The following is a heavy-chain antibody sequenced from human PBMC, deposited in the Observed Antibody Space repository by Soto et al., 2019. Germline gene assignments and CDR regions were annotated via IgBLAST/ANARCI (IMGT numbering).Heavy chain of an antibody. D-gene: IGHD6-13*01. Sequence: EVQLVESGGGLVKPGGSLRLSCAASGFTFSSYAMHWVRQAPGKGLQWVASIASGRNYIHYADKVKGRFTISRDDAKTSLYLEMSSLSAEDTGVYFCARDMYGRSWYVDYWGRGTPVTVSS. CDR2: IASGRNYI. V-gene: IGHV3-21*02. CDR1: GFTFSSYA. CDR3: ARDMYGRSWYVDY. J-gene: IGHJ4*02.